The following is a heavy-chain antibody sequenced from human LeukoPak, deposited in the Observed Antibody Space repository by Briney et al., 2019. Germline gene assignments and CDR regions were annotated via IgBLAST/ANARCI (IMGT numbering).Heavy chain of an antibody. D-gene: IGHD2-8*01. CDR1: GGTFSSYA. J-gene: IGHJ6*03. CDR3: ARSKGPMVGNYYMDV. Sequence: ASVKVSCKASGGTFSSYAISWVRQAPGQGLEWMGGIIPIFGTANYAQKFQGRVTITADKSTSTAYMELSSLRSEDTAVYYCARSKGPMVGNYYMDVWGKGTTVTVSS. CDR2: IIPIFGTA. V-gene: IGHV1-69*06.